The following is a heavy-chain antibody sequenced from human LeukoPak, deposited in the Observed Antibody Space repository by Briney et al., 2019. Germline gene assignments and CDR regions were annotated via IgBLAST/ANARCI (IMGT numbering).Heavy chain of an antibody. Sequence: AGGSLRLSCAASGFTFSSYGMSWVRQAPGKGLEWVSGISGSGGSTYYADSVKGRFTISRDNPKNTLYLQMNSLRAEDTAVYFCAKGIWGYFDYWGQGTLVTVSS. CDR1: GFTFSSYG. CDR2: ISGSGGST. CDR3: AKGIWGYFDY. V-gene: IGHV3-23*01. D-gene: IGHD3-16*01. J-gene: IGHJ4*02.